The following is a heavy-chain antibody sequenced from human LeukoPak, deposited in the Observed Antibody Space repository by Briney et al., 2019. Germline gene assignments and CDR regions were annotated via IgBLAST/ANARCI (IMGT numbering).Heavy chain of an antibody. CDR3: AKSHVSSSSWAVIDY. CDR2: ISWNSGSI. J-gene: IGHJ4*02. Sequence: GGSLRLSCAASGFTFDGYAMHWVRQAPGKGLEWVSGISWNSGSIGYADSVKGRFTISRDNAKNSLYLQMNSLRAEDRALYYCAKSHVSSSSWAVIDYWGQGTLVTVSS. V-gene: IGHV3-9*01. CDR1: GFTFDGYA. D-gene: IGHD6-6*01.